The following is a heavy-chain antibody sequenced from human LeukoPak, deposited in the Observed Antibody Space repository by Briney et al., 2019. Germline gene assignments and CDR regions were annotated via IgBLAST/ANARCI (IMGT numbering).Heavy chain of an antibody. Sequence: GGSLRLSCAASGFTFDDYAMHWVRQAPGKGLEWVSGISWNSGSIGYADSVKGRFTISRDNAKNSLYLQMNSLRAEDMALYYCAKDMGSSGAFDAFDIWGQGTMVTVSS. V-gene: IGHV3-9*03. J-gene: IGHJ3*02. CDR3: AKDMGSSGAFDAFDI. CDR2: ISWNSGSI. D-gene: IGHD6-6*01. CDR1: GFTFDDYA.